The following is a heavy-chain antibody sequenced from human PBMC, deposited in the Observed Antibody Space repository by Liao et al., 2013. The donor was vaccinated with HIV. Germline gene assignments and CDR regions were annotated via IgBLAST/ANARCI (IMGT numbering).Heavy chain of an antibody. J-gene: IGHJ4*02. CDR2: IYISGSS. V-gene: IGHV4-4*07. CDR1: GGSISSYY. CDR3: ATQWGSGYDPFDD. Sequence: QVQLQESGPGLVKPSETLSLTCTVSGGSISSYYWNWIRQPAGKGLEWIGRIYISGSSNYNPSLKSRVTMSVDTSKNQFSLKLSSVTAADTAVYYCATQWGSGYDPFDDWGQGTLVTVSS. D-gene: IGHD3-22*01.